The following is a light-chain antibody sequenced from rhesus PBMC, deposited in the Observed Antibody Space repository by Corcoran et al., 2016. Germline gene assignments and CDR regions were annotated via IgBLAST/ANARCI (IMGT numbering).Light chain of an antibody. CDR1: ESVTVVGVNL. V-gene: IGKV7-13*01. CDR2: QAA. CDR3: LQSKDPPYS. Sequence: DIVLTQSPASLAVSPGQRATIACRASESVTVVGVNLIHWYQQKPRHPPKFLIFQAANKDTGAPARFSGSGSGTVFTLTINPVDADDAADSYCLQSKDPPYSFGQGTEVEIE. J-gene: IGKJ2*01.